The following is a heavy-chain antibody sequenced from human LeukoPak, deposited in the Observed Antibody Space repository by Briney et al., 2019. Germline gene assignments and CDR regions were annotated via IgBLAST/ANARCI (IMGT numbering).Heavy chain of an antibody. J-gene: IGHJ2*01. CDR1: GFTFDDHG. V-gene: IGHV3-20*04. CDR3: ARSMSTVTTRFFDL. D-gene: IGHD4-17*01. Sequence: GGSLRLSCAASGFTFDDHGMSWVRQAPGKGLEWVSAINWDGGSTGYADSVKGRFTISRDNAKNSLYLQMDSLRAEDTAFYYCARSMSTVTTRFFDLWGRGTLVTVSS. CDR2: INWDGGST.